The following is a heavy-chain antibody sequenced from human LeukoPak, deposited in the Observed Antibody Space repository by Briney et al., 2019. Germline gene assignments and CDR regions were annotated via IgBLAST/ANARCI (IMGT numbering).Heavy chain of an antibody. CDR1: GFSFSGHW. CDR3: ARGPNSNWSGLDF. CDR2: ISPTGSTT. J-gene: IGHJ4*02. Sequence: GRSLRLSCTASGFSFSGHWMHWARQLPGKGLVWVSRISPTGSTTSYADSVKGRFTVSRDNAKNTLYLQVNNLRAEDTAVYYCARGPNSNWSGLDFWGQGTLLTVSS. V-gene: IGHV3-74*01. D-gene: IGHD6-6*01.